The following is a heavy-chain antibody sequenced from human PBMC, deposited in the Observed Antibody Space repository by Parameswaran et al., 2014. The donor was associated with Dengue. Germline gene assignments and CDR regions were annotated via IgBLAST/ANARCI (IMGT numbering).Heavy chain of an antibody. CDR2: IYYTGST. J-gene: IGHJ4*02. Sequence: WIRQPPGKGLEWMGYIYYTGSTVYNPSLKSRITISLDTSNNQFSLNLASVTVADTAVYYCARRPDFWDGYFDYWGRGTQVTVSS. V-gene: IGHV4-31*02. CDR3: ARRPDFWDGYFDY. D-gene: IGHD3-3*01.